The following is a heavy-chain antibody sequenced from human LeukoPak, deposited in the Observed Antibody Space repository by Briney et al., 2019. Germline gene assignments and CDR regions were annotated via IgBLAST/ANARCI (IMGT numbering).Heavy chain of an antibody. CDR1: GYTFTSYG. D-gene: IGHD6-13*01. J-gene: IGHJ6*03. CDR3: AIVRRVIAAAGTHMDV. Sequence: ASVKVSCKASGYTFTSYGISWVRQAPGQGLEWMGWISAYNGNTNYAQKLQGRVTMTTDTSTSTAYMELRSLRSDDTAVYYCAIVRRVIAAAGTHMDVWGKGTTVTVSS. V-gene: IGHV1-18*01. CDR2: ISAYNGNT.